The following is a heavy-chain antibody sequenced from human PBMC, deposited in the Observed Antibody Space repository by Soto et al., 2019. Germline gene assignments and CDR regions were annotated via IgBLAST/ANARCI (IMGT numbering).Heavy chain of an antibody. V-gene: IGHV4-39*01. J-gene: IGHJ4*02. CDR1: GGSISSSSYY. CDR3: ATLYYYGSGHRSPTDY. CDR2: IYYSGST. D-gene: IGHD3-10*01. Sequence: PSETLSLTCTVSGGSISSSSYYWGWIRQPPGKGLEWIGSIYYSGSTYYNPSLKSRVTISVDTSKNQFSLKLSSVTAADTAVYYCATLYYYGSGHRSPTDYWRQGTLVTVPQ.